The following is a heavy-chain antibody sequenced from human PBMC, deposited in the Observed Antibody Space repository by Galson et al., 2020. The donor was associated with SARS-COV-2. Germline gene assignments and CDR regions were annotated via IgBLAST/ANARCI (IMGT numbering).Heavy chain of an antibody. Sequence: GTANYAQKFQGRVTITADESTSTAYMELSSLRSEDTAVYYCARGAMRSGYSYGPPAIVDLWGRGTLVTVSS. CDR2: GTA. CDR3: ARGAMRSGYSYGPPAIVDL. V-gene: IGHV1-69*01. D-gene: IGHD5-18*01. J-gene: IGHJ2*01.